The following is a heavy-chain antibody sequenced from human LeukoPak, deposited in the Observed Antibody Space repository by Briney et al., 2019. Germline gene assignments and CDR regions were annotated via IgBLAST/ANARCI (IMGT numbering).Heavy chain of an antibody. V-gene: IGHV4-34*01. J-gene: IGHJ4*02. CDR3: ARLRRYYGSGSYSYYFDY. Sequence: SETLSLTCAVYGGTFSGYYWSWIRQPPGKRLEWVGESNDSGGTNYNPSLKSRVTISVDTSKNQFSLKLSSVTAADTAVYYCARLRRYYGSGSYSYYFDYWGQGTLVTVSS. D-gene: IGHD3-10*01. CDR1: GGTFSGYY. CDR2: SNDSGGT.